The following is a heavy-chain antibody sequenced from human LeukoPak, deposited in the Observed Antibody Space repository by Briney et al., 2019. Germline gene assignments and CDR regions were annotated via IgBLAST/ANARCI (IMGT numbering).Heavy chain of an antibody. CDR2: ISGGGGSK. D-gene: IGHD2-15*01. V-gene: IGHV3-23*01. Sequence: TGGSLRLSCAASGFTFRTYAMSWVRQAPGKGLEWVSAISGGGGSKYYADSVKGRFTISRDNSKNTLFLQMNSLRAEDTAVYYCAKDRYCGGGTCYWSYFDYWGQGTLVTVSS. J-gene: IGHJ4*02. CDR1: GFTFRTYA. CDR3: AKDRYCGGGTCYWSYFDY.